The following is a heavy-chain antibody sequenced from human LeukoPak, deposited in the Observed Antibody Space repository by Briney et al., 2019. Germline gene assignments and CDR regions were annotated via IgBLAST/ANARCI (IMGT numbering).Heavy chain of an antibody. CDR3: ASGGVVVAATTDY. J-gene: IGHJ4*02. Sequence: GGSLRLSCATSGFTFSSYWMHWVRQAPGKGLVWVSRINSDGSSTSYADSVKGRFTISRDNAKNTLYLQMNSLRAEDTAVYYCASGGVVVAATTDYWGQGTLVTVSS. CDR1: GFTFSSYW. CDR2: INSDGSST. V-gene: IGHV3-74*01. D-gene: IGHD2-15*01.